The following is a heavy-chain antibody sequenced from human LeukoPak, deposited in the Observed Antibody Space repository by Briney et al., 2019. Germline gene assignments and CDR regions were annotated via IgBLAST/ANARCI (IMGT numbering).Heavy chain of an antibody. Sequence: PSETLSLTCTVSGGSISSYYWSCIRQPAGKGLEWIGRIYTSGSTNYNPSLKSRVTISVDKSKNQFSLKLSSVTAADTAVYYCARAYSSPQGAYYYYMDVWGKGTTVTVSS. CDR2: IYTSGST. CDR3: ARAYSSPQGAYYYYMDV. J-gene: IGHJ6*03. D-gene: IGHD6-13*01. CDR1: GGSISSYY. V-gene: IGHV4-4*07.